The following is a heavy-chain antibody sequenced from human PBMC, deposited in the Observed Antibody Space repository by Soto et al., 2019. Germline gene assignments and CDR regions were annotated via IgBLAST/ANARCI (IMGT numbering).Heavy chain of an antibody. CDR1: GFTFSDYA. V-gene: IGHV3-23*01. J-gene: IGHJ4*02. CDR3: TKAVEFSTSGSYYFDY. D-gene: IGHD6-6*01. Sequence: DVQLLESGGGLVQPGGSLRLSCAASGFTFSDYAMNWVRQAPGKGLEWVSSISVGGGTTYYADSVKGRFTISRDNSKNTLYLQMNSPRADDTAIYYCTKAVEFSTSGSYYFDYWGQGTLVAVSS. CDR2: ISVGGGTT.